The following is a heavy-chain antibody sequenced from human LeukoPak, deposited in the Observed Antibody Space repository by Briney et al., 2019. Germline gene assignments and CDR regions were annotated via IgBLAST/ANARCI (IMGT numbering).Heavy chain of an antibody. D-gene: IGHD5-12*01. CDR3: AIYSGYDSFDY. Sequence: ASVKVSCKASGYTFTSYYMHWVRQAPGQGLEWMGIINPSGGSTSYAQKFQGRVTMTRNTSISTAYMELSSLRSEDTAVYYCAIYSGYDSFDYWGQGTLVTVSS. CDR2: INPSGGST. J-gene: IGHJ4*02. V-gene: IGHV1-46*01. CDR1: GYTFTSYY.